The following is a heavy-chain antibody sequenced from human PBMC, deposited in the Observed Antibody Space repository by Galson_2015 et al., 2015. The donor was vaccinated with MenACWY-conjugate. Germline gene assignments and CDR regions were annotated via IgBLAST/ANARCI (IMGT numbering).Heavy chain of an antibody. Sequence: SVKVSCKASGGTFNNYAVNWVRQAPGQGLEWMGGFRPTFGTANYAQKFQDRLSFIADTSTSTVFMELNSLRAEDTAVYYCAKRPATYYYDSRGYYWFDYGGQGTLVTVSS. CDR3: AKRPATYYYDSRGYYWFDY. V-gene: IGHV1-69*06. J-gene: IGHJ4*02. CDR2: FRPTFGTA. D-gene: IGHD3-22*01. CDR1: GGTFNNYA.